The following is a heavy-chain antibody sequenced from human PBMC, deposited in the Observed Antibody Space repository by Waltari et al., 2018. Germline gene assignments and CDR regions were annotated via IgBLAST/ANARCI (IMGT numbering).Heavy chain of an antibody. V-gene: IGHV4-34*01. CDR3: ARHRRGSNGIDY. D-gene: IGHD7-27*01. CDR2: TDHRGAT. Sequence: QVQLQQWGAGLLKPSETLSLTCGYYGESFNHYYWIWVRQPPGKGLEWIGETDHRGATKYNPSLASRVTISLDTSKSQFSLSLRSVIAADAAMYYCARHRRGSNGIDYWGQGTLVTVSS. CDR1: GESFNHYY. J-gene: IGHJ4*02.